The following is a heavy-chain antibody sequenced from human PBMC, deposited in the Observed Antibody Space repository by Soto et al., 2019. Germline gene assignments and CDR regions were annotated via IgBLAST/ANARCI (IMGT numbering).Heavy chain of an antibody. CDR2: IYHSGGA. J-gene: IGHJ6*02. CDR1: CDAITSGGYY. CDR3: ARDYYGAGSQYYYYGMEV. V-gene: IGHV4-31*03. Sequence: LSLTCTVSCDAITSGGYYWSWLRQPPGKGLEWIGYIYHSGGASYNPSLRGRAVISIDTSKNQFSLRLNAVTAADTATYYCARDYYGAGSQYYYYGMEVWGQGTTVTVSS. D-gene: IGHD3-10*01.